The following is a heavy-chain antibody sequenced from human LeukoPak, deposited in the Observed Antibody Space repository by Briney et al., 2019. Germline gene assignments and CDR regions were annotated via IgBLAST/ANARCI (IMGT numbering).Heavy chain of an antibody. CDR3: ARDGSSMSLQH. Sequence: PGGSLRLSCAASGFTVSSYYMSWVRQAPGKGLEWVSIIDRGGSTNYADSVKGRFTISRDNSKNTLYLQMNSLRAEETAVYYCARDGSSMSLQHWGQGTLVTVSS. CDR1: GFTVSSYY. J-gene: IGHJ1*01. D-gene: IGHD3-10*01. CDR2: IDRGGST. V-gene: IGHV3-66*01.